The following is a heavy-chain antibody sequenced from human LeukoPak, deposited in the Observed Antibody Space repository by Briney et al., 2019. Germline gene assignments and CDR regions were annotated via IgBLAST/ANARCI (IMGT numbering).Heavy chain of an antibody. V-gene: IGHV3-30*04. J-gene: IGHJ4*02. Sequence: PGRSLRLSCAASGFTFSSYALHWVRQAPGKGLEWVAVISYDGSNKYYADSVKGRFTISRDNSKNTLYLQMNSLRAEDTAVYYCARGSGWDRYGIDYWGQGTLVTVSS. CDR3: ARGSGWDRYGIDY. CDR1: GFTFSSYA. D-gene: IGHD6-19*01. CDR2: ISYDGSNK.